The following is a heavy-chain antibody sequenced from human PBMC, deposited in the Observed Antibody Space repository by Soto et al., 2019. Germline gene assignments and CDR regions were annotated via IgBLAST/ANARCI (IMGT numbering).Heavy chain of an antibody. Sequence: PSETLSLTCSVSGGSINSRSYYWGWIRQPPGKGLEWIGSINYSGNTFYNPSLKSRVTISVDTSKNQFSLKLNSVAAADTAVYYCARHADLDYWGQGILVTVSS. CDR2: INYSGNT. J-gene: IGHJ4*02. V-gene: IGHV4-39*01. CDR3: ARHADLDY. CDR1: GGSINSRSYY.